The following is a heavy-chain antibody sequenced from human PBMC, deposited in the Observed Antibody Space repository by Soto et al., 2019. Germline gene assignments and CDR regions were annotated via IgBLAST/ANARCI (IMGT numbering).Heavy chain of an antibody. Sequence: EVQLVESGGGLVQPGGSLRLSCAASGFTFSSYWMHWVRQAPGKGLVWVSRIYSDGSSTSYADSVKGRFTISRDNAKNTLYLQMNSLRAEDTAVYYCARRRGSSGWRTNFDYRGQGTLVTVSS. CDR3: ARRRGSSGWRTNFDY. J-gene: IGHJ4*02. CDR2: IYSDGSST. D-gene: IGHD6-19*01. V-gene: IGHV3-74*01. CDR1: GFTFSSYW.